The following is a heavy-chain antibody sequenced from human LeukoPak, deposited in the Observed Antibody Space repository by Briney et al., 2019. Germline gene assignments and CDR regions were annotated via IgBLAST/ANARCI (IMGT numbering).Heavy chain of an antibody. J-gene: IGHJ4*02. CDR3: AKARGGYYYDSSVGY. Sequence: GGSLRLSCAASGFTFSSYGMHWVRQAPGKGLEWVAVISYDGSNKYYADSVKGRFTISRDNSKNPLYLQMNSLRAEDTAVYYCAKARGGYYYDSSVGYWGQGTLVTVSS. D-gene: IGHD3-22*01. CDR1: GFTFSSYG. CDR2: ISYDGSNK. V-gene: IGHV3-30*18.